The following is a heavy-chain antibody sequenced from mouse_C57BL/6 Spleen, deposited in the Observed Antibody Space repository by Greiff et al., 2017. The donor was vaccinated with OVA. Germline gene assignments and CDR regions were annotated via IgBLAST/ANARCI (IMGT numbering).Heavy chain of an antibody. V-gene: IGHV3-6*01. CDR3: ARDSDGGYFDY. J-gene: IGHJ2*01. Sequence: EVKVEESGPGLVKPSQSLSLTCSVTGYSITSGYYWNWIRQFPGNKLEWMGYISYDGSNNYNPSLKNRISITRDTSKNQFFLKLNSVTTEDTATYYCARDSDGGYFDYWGQGTTLTVSS. CDR2: ISYDGSN. CDR1: GYSITSGYY.